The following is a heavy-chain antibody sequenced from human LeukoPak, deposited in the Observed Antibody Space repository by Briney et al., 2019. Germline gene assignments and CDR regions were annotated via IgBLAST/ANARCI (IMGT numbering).Heavy chain of an antibody. CDR1: GGTFSSYA. J-gene: IGHJ5*02. D-gene: IGHD4-11*01. CDR2: IIPILGIA. V-gene: IGHV1-69*04. Sequence: SVKVSCKASGGTFSSYAISWVRQAPGQRLEWMGRIIPILGIANYAQKLQGRVTITADKSTSTAYMELSSLRSDDTAVYYCARIDYSKGWFDPWGQGTLVTVSS. CDR3: ARIDYSKGWFDP.